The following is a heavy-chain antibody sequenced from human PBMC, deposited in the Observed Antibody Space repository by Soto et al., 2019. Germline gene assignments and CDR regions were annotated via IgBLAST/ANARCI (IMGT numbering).Heavy chain of an antibody. J-gene: IGHJ4*02. CDR3: ARDSSSSSWPYYFDY. CDR1: GGSISSSNW. Sequence: SETLSLTCAVSGGSISSSNWWTWVRQPPGKGLEWIGEIYHSGSTNYNPSLRSRVTISVDKSRNMFSLKLTSVTAADTAVYYCARDSSSSSWPYYFDYWGQGTLVTVSS. D-gene: IGHD6-13*01. CDR2: IYHSGST. V-gene: IGHV4-4*02.